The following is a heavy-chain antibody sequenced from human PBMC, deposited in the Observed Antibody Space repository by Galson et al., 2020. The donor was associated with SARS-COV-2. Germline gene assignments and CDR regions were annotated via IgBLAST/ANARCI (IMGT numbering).Heavy chain of an antibody. Sequence: ASVKVSCEASGYTFTGYYMHWVRQAPGQGLEWMGWINPNSGGTNYAQKFQGRVTMTRDTSISTAYMELSRLRSDDTAVYYCARESLYSSSWWSYWGQGTLVTVSS. V-gene: IGHV1-2*02. CDR2: INPNSGGT. J-gene: IGHJ4*02. D-gene: IGHD6-13*01. CDR3: ARESLYSSSWWSY. CDR1: GYTFTGYY.